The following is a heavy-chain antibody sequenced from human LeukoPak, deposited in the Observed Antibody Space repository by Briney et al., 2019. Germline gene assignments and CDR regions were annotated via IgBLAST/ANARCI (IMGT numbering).Heavy chain of an antibody. D-gene: IGHD6-13*01. Sequence: PSETLSLTCTVSGGSISSYYWGWIRQPPGKGLEWTGSIYYSGSTYYNPSLKSRVTISVDTSKNQFSLKLSSVTAADTAVYYCARDLDSSSWYTLYYYYGMDVWGQGTTVTVSS. V-gene: IGHV4-39*07. J-gene: IGHJ6*02. CDR2: IYYSGST. CDR3: ARDLDSSSWYTLYYYYGMDV. CDR1: GGSISSYY.